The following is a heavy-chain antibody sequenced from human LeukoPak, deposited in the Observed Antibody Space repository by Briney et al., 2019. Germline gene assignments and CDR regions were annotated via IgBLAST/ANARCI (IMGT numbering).Heavy chain of an antibody. CDR1: GGSISSSSYY. D-gene: IGHD6-6*01. J-gene: IGHJ5*01. V-gene: IGHV4-39*07. Sequence: SETLSLTCTVSGGSISSSSYYWGWIRQPTGKGLEWIGSIYCSGSTYYNPSLKSRVTISVDTSKNQFSLKLSSVTAADTAVYYCARLATPSTMAARGRSWFESWGQGTLVTVSS. CDR3: ARLATPSTMAARGRSWFES. CDR2: IYCSGST.